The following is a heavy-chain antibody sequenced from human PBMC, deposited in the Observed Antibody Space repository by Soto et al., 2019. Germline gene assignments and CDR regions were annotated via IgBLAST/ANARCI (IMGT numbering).Heavy chain of an antibody. CDR1: GGSFSGYY. D-gene: IGHD3-22*01. V-gene: IGHV4-34*01. J-gene: IGHJ3*02. Sequence: QVQLQQWGAGLLKPSETLSLTCAVYGGSFSGYYWSWIRQPPGKGLEWIGEINHSGSTNYNPSLKSRVTISVDTSKNQFSLKLSSVTAADTAVYYCARGAHTTYYYDSSGFDDAFDMWGQGTMVTVSS. CDR2: INHSGST. CDR3: ARGAHTTYYYDSSGFDDAFDM.